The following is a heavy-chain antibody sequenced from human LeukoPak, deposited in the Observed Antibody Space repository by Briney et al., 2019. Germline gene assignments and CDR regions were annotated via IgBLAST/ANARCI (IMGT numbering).Heavy chain of an antibody. CDR1: GGSVSSGSYY. Sequence: SETLSLTCTVSGGSVSSGSYYWSWIRQPPGKGLEWIGYIYYSGSTNYNPSLKSRVTISVDTSKNQFSLKLSSVTAADTAVYYCASEEYYYYGMDVWGQGTTVTVSS. V-gene: IGHV4-61*01. CDR3: ASEEYYYYGMDV. J-gene: IGHJ6*01. CDR2: IYYSGST.